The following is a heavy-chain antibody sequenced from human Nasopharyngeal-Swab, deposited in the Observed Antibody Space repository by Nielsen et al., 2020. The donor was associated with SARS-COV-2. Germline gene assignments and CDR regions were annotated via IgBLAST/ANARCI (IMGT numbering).Heavy chain of an antibody. CDR2: ISYDGSNK. CDR3: AKAQQQMAYYYYGMDV. J-gene: IGHJ6*02. V-gene: IGHV3-30*18. CDR1: GFTFSSYG. Sequence: GEPLKISCAASGFTFSSYGMHWVRQAPGKGLEWVAVISYDGSNKYYADSVKGRFTISRDNSKNTLYLQMNSLRAEDTAVYYCAKAQQQMAYYYYGMDVWGQGTTVTVSS. D-gene: IGHD6-13*01.